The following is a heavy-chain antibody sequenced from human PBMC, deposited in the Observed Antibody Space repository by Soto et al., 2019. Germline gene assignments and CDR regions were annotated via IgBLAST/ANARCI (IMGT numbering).Heavy chain of an antibody. CDR1: GFSFSSYA. CDR2: ISGSDGKT. CDR3: AKWSYLDY. J-gene: IGHJ4*02. D-gene: IGHD3-3*01. V-gene: IGHV3-23*01. Sequence: GSLRISCAASGFSFSSYAMSWVRQAPGKGLEWVSTISGSDGKTYYADSVNGRFSISRDTSKNTLYLQMNSLRVDDTAVYYCAKWSYLDYWGQGTRVTVSS.